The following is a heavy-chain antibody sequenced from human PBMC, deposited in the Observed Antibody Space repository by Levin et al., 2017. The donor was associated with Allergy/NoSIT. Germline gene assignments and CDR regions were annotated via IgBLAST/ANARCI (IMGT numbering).Heavy chain of an antibody. Sequence: GESLKISCKASGYTFTSYGISWVRQAPGQGLEWMGWISVYNGNTNYAQKFQDRVTMTTDTSTTTAYMELSSLRSDDTAVYYCARDGAYWYRSGWDDALDIWGQGTMVTVSS. J-gene: IGHJ3*02. CDR1: GYTFTSYG. V-gene: IGHV1-18*01. CDR3: ARDGAYWYRSGWDDALDI. D-gene: IGHD6-19*01. CDR2: ISVYNGNT.